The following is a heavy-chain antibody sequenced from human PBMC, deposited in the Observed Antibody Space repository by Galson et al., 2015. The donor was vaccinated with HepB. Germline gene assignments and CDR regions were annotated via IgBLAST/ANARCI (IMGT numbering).Heavy chain of an antibody. CDR2: INPSGGST. CDR3: ARDYDNIVVVTAIHRTYGMDV. D-gene: IGHD2-21*02. Sequence: SVKVSCKASGGTFTSYYMHWVRQAPGQGLEWMGIINPSGGSTSYAQKFQGRVTMTRDTSTSTVYMELSSLRSEDTAVYYCARDYDNIVVVTAIHRTYGMDVWGQGTTVTVSS. J-gene: IGHJ6*02. V-gene: IGHV1-46*01. CDR1: GGTFTSYY.